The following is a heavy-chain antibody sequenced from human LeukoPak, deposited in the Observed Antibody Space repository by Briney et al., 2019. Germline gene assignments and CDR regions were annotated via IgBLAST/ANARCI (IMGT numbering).Heavy chain of an antibody. CDR2: IYTSGST. CDR1: GGSISDYY. Sequence: PSETLSLTCTVSGGSISDYYWSWIRQPAGKGLEWIGRIYTSGSTNYNPSLKSRVTMSVDTSKNQFSLKLSSVTAADTAVYYCARAPRRTLYFDWSEGDGMDVWGQGTTVTVSS. V-gene: IGHV4-4*07. J-gene: IGHJ6*02. CDR3: ARAPRRTLYFDWSEGDGMDV. D-gene: IGHD3-9*01.